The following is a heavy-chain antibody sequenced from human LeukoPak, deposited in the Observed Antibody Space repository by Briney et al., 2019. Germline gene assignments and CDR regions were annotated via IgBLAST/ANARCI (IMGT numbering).Heavy chain of an antibody. CDR2: TSTSGGSA. Sequence: GGSLRLSCAASGFTFSYYAMSWVRQAPGKGLEWVSATSTSGGSAYYADSVKGRFTISRDNSKNTLYLQMDSLRADDTAVYYCARYSGSYYYPPAWDLWGQGTLVTVSS. CDR1: GFTFSYYA. J-gene: IGHJ4*02. D-gene: IGHD1-26*01. CDR3: ARYSGSYYYPPAWDL. V-gene: IGHV3-23*01.